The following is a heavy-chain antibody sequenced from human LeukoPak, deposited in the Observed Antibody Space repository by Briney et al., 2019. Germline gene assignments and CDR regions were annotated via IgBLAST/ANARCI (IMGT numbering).Heavy chain of an antibody. CDR3: AKGDSYGPVDY. CDR1: GFTFGSFA. J-gene: IGHJ4*02. Sequence: GGSLTLSWPASGFTFGSFAVGWVRQPQGKGLGWVSAISGSGSSTYYADSVKGRFTISRENSKNTLYLQMNSLSAEDTAVYYCAKGDSYGPVDYWGQGTLVTVSS. CDR2: ISGSGSST. V-gene: IGHV3-23*01. D-gene: IGHD5-18*01.